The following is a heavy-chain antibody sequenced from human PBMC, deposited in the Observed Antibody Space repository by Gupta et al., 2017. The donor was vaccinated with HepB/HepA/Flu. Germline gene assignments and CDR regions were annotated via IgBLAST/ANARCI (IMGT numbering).Heavy chain of an antibody. V-gene: IGHV3-33*01. CDR3: AREQEVLHDNRLGY. CDR2: IWDDGTNT. Sequence: QVHLVESGGGVVQPKNSLRLSCAASGFTFSNNGMHWGRQAAGKGLEWVAFIWDDGTNTFYADSVKGRVTISRDNSNNTLYLQMNSPRDADTAVYYCAREQEVLHDNRLGYWGQGVQVTVSS. D-gene: IGHD3-22*01. J-gene: IGHJ4*02. CDR1: GFTFSNNG.